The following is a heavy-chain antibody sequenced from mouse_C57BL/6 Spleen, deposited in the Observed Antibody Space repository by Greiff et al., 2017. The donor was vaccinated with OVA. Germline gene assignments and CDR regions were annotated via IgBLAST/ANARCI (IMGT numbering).Heavy chain of an antibody. CDR2: IYPGDGDT. J-gene: IGHJ4*01. D-gene: IGHD2-3*01. V-gene: IGHV1-82*01. CDR3: ARWKDGYYVGVAY. CDR1: GYAFSSSW. Sequence: VQGVESGPELVKPGASVKISCKASGYAFSSSWMNWVKQRPGKGLEWIGRIYPGDGDTNYNGKFKGKATLTADKSSSPAYLQLSTLTSEDSAVXSGARWKDGYYVGVAYWGQGTPVTVSS.